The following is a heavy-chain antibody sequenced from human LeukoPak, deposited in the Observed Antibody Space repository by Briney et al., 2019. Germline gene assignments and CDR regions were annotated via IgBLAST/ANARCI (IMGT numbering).Heavy chain of an antibody. D-gene: IGHD4-17*01. V-gene: IGHV4-59*11. CDR3: ARDPTTVTKGLDI. J-gene: IGHJ3*02. CDR2: ISYIGNT. CDR1: GGSISSHY. Sequence: SETLSLTCTVSGGSISSHYWSWIRQPPGKGLEWIGYISYIGNTNYNPSLKSRVTISVDTSKNQFSLKLSSVTAADAAVYFCARDPTTVTKGLDIWGQGTMVTVSS.